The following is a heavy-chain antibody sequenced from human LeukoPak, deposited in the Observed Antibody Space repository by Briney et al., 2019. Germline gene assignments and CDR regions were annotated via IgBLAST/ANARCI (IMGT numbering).Heavy chain of an antibody. J-gene: IGHJ6*02. CDR2: ISSSSSTI. D-gene: IGHD6-6*01. V-gene: IGHV3-48*01. CDR3: ARDRPGYYYYGMDV. CDR1: GFTFSSYS. Sequence: TGGSLRLSCAASGFTFSSYSMTWVRQAPGKGLEWVSYISSSSSTIYYADSVKGRFTISRDNAKNSLYLQMNSLRAEDTAVYYCARDRPGYYYYGMDVWGQGTTVTVSS.